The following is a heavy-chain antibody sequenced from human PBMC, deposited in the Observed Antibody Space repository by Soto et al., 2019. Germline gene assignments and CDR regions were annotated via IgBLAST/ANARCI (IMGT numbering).Heavy chain of an antibody. Sequence: QVQLQESGPGLVRPSQTLSLTCSVSGASIYNGGYFWSWIRQSPGKGLEWIGHIHNSGSPYHNPSLRSRVTTSADTSMTQFSLALTSVTAADTAMYYCASGPTTEKVDSWGQGILVTVSS. CDR1: GASIYNGGYF. J-gene: IGHJ4*02. CDR2: IHNSGSP. CDR3: ASGPTTEKVDS. V-gene: IGHV4-30-4*01.